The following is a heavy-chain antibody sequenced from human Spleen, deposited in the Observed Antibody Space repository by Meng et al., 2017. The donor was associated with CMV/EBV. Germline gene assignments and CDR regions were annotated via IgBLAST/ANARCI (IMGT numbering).Heavy chain of an antibody. CDR2: IYTSGST. V-gene: IGHV4-4*07. D-gene: IGHD6-19*01. J-gene: IGHJ4*02. Sequence: QVQLQESGPGLVKPSETLSLTCTVSCGSISSYYWSWIRQPAGKGLEWIGRIYTSGSTNYNPSLKRRVTMSVDTSKNQFSLKLSSVTTADTAVYYCARAPIAVAGSHFDYWGQGTLVTVSS. CDR1: CGSISSYY. CDR3: ARAPIAVAGSHFDY.